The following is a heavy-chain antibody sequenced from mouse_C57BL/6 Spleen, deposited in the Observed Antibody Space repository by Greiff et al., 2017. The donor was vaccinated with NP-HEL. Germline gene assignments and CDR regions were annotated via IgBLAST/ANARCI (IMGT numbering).Heavy chain of an antibody. Sequence: EVQLQQSGPELVKPGASVKISCKASGYSFTGYYMNWVKQSPEKSLEWIGEINPSTGGTTYNQKFKAKATLTVDKSSSTAYMQLKSLTSEDSAVYYCARRAYDYDWYFDVWGTGTTVTVSS. CDR3: ARRAYDYDWYFDV. V-gene: IGHV1-42*01. CDR1: GYSFTGYY. D-gene: IGHD2-4*01. J-gene: IGHJ1*03. CDR2: INPSTGGT.